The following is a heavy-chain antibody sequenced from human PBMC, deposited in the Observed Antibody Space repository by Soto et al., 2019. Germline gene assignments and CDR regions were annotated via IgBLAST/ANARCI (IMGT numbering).Heavy chain of an antibody. D-gene: IGHD2-15*01. CDR2: IYPGDSDT. V-gene: IGHV5-51*01. CDR1: GYSFTSYW. Sequence: PGESLKISCKGSGYSFTSYWIGWVRQMPGKGLEWMGIIYPGDSDTRYSPSFQGQVTISAGKSISTAYLQWSSLKASDTAMYYCARLLGYGRGGSCLHYYGMAVWGQGTTVTVAS. CDR3: ARLLGYGRGGSCLHYYGMAV. J-gene: IGHJ6*02.